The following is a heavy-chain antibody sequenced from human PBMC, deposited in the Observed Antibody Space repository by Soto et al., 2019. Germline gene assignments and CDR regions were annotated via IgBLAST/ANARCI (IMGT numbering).Heavy chain of an antibody. CDR3: AHRVLRTVFGLVTTTAIYFDF. CDR2: IYWDDDK. V-gene: IGHV2-5*02. CDR1: GFSLTTSGVG. Sequence: ESGPTQVKPRQTLTLTCTFSGFSLTTSGVGVGWIRQSPGKAPEWLAPIYWDDDKRYSPSLKSRLTITKDTSKNQVVLTMADLDPADTATYYCAHRVLRTVFGLVTTTAIYFDFWGQGTPVAVSS. D-gene: IGHD3-3*01. J-gene: IGHJ4*02.